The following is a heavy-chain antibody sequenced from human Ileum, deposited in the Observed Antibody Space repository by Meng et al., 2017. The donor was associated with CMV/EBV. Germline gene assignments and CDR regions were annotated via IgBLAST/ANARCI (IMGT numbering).Heavy chain of an antibody. D-gene: IGHD2-8*02. CDR3: ARSPGFWSLDY. CDR2: ISHSGST. V-gene: IGHV4-4*01. J-gene: IGHJ4*02. CDR1: GDSISNNLW. Sequence: GSLRLSCAVSGDSISNNLWWSWVRQPPGKGLEWIGEISHSGSTKFNPSLQSRVTISLDKTNNHFSLRLTSVTAADTGVYFCARSPGFWSLDYWGRGTLVTVSS.